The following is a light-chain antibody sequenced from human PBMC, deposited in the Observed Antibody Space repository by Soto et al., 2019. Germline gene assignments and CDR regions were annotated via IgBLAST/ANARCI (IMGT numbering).Light chain of an antibody. V-gene: IGKV1-39*01. CDR2: AAS. J-gene: IGKJ1*01. Sequence: DIQMTKSPSSLSASVGDRVTITCRASQSISNYLNWYQQKPGKAPKVLIYAASSLQSGVPSRFSGSGSGTDFTLTISSLQREDFAIYFCQQSYSSSWTFGQGTKVDIK. CDR1: QSISNY. CDR3: QQSYSSSWT.